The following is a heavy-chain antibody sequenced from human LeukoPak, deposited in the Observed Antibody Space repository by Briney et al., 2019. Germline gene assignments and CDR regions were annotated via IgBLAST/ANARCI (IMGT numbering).Heavy chain of an antibody. CDR1: GFTFSSYW. Sequence: GGSLRLSCAASGFTFSSYWMHWVRQAPRKGLEWVSAISGSGGSTYYADSVKGRFTISRDNSKNTLYLQMNSLRAEDTAVYYCAKEIYSSSWSPDDYWGQGTLVTVSS. V-gene: IGHV3-23*01. CDR2: ISGSGGST. CDR3: AKEIYSSSWSPDDY. J-gene: IGHJ4*02. D-gene: IGHD6-13*01.